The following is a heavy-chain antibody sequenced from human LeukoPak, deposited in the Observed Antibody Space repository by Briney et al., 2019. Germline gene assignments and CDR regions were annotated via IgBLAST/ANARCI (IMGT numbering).Heavy chain of an antibody. Sequence: SETLSLTCSVSGGSISSSSYYWGWIRQPPGKGLEWIGSIYYSGSTYYNPSLKSRVTISVDTSKNQFSLKLSSVTAADTAVYYCARHITDLLCFGESGDYWGQGTLVSVSS. CDR3: ARHITDLLCFGESGDY. J-gene: IGHJ4*02. CDR2: IYYSGST. D-gene: IGHD3-10*01. CDR1: GGSISSSSYY. V-gene: IGHV4-39*01.